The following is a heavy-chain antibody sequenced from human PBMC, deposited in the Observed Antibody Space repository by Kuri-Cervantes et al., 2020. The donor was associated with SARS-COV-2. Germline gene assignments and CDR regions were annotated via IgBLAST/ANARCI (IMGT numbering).Heavy chain of an antibody. CDR3: AKGLSSSWYVGFDY. CDR1: GFTFRSYA. CDR2: ISASGDFT. Sequence: ETLSLTCAASGFTFRSYAMTWVRQAPGKGLEWVSVISASGDFTYFADSVKGRFTISRDNSKNTLYLQMNSLRAEDTALYYCAKGLSSSWYVGFDYWGQGTLVTVSS. J-gene: IGHJ4*01. V-gene: IGHV3-23*01. D-gene: IGHD6-13*01.